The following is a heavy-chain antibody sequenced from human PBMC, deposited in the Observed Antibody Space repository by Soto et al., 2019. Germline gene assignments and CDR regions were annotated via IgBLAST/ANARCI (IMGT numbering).Heavy chain of an antibody. V-gene: IGHV4-34*01. D-gene: IGHD2-2*01. CDR1: GGSFSGYY. Sequence: QVQLQQWGAGLLKPSETLSLTCAVYGGSFSGYYWSWIRQPPGKGLEWIGEINHSGSTNYNPSLKSRVTISVDTSKDQFHLKLSSVTAADTAVYYCAREGRGYCSSTSCGNFDYWGQGTLVTVSS. CDR3: AREGRGYCSSTSCGNFDY. CDR2: INHSGST. J-gene: IGHJ4*02.